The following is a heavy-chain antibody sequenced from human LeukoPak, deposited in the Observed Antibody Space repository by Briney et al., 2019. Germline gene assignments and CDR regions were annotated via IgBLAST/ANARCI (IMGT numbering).Heavy chain of an antibody. V-gene: IGHV3-53*01. CDR1: GFTVSRNY. CDR3: ARFGYSGWNLEY. J-gene: IGHJ4*02. CDR2: IYSGGHT. D-gene: IGHD5-12*01. Sequence: GSLRLSCAASGFTVSRNYMSWVRQAPGKGLEWVSVIYSGGHTYYADSVKGRFTISRDNSKNTLYLQMNSLRAEDTAVYYCARFGYSGWNLEYWGQGTLVTVSS.